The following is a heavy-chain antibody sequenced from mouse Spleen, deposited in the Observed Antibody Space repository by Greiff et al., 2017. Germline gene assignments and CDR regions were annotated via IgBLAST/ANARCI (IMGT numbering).Heavy chain of an antibody. CDR3: AREGNWDFYYFDY. Sequence: QVQLKQPGAELVKPGASVKLSCKASGYTFTSYWMHWVKQRPGRGLEWIGRIDPNSGGTKYNEKFKSKATLTVDKPSSTAYMQLSSLTSEDSAVYYCAREGNWDFYYFDYWGQGTTLTVSS. V-gene: IGHV1-72*01. J-gene: IGHJ2*01. CDR1: GYTFTSYW. D-gene: IGHD4-1*01. CDR2: IDPNSGGT.